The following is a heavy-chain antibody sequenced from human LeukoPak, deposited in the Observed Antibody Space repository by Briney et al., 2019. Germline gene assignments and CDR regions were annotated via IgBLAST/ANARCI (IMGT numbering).Heavy chain of an antibody. Sequence: AGGSLRLSCAASGLTFNTYWMHWVRQAPGKGLEWVSYISSSGSTIYYADSVKGRFTISRDNAKNSLYLQMNSLRAEDTAVYYCASHSDYYYGMDVWGQGTTVTVSS. CDR3: ASHSDYYYGMDV. CDR1: GLTFNTYW. V-gene: IGHV3-48*04. CDR2: ISSSGSTI. J-gene: IGHJ6*02. D-gene: IGHD3-10*01.